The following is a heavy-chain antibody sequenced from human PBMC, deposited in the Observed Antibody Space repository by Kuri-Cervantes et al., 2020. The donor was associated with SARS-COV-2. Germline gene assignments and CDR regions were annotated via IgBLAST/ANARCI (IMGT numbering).Heavy chain of an antibody. J-gene: IGHJ4*02. V-gene: IGHV4-28*02. CDR1: GYSISGSNW. CDR2: IYYSGST. CDR3: ARRDSSSWAIDY. Sequence: QTLSLTCAVSGYSISGSNWWGWIRQPPGKGLEWIGYIYYSGSTYYNPSLKSRVTMSVDTSKNQFALKLSSVTAVDTAVYYCARRDSSSWAIDYWGQGTLVTVSS. D-gene: IGHD6-13*01.